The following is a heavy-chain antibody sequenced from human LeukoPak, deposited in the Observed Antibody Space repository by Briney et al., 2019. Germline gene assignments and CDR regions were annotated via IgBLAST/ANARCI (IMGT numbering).Heavy chain of an antibody. CDR3: ARDRVTRGYSYGIPLYGMDV. J-gene: IGHJ6*02. D-gene: IGHD5-18*01. CDR2: IYSGSST. V-gene: IGHV3-53*01. CDR1: GFTVSSSY. Sequence: GGSLRLSCAASGFTVSSSYMIWVRQAPGKGLEWVSVIYSGSSTYYADSVKGRFTISRDNSKNTLYLQMNSLRAEDTAVYYCARDRVTRGYSYGIPLYGMDVWGQGTTVTVSS.